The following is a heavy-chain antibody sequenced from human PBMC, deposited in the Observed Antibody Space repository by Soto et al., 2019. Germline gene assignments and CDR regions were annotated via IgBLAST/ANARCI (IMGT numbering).Heavy chain of an antibody. J-gene: IGHJ6*02. CDR3: ARDGDGRMTTYPYYYDVMDV. CDR2: MFYSGSI. V-gene: IGHV4-59*01. D-gene: IGHD4-4*01. Sequence: RSETLSLTCTVSGGSINGYYWSWIRQPPGKGLEWIGYMFYSGSIQYNPSLKSRVSISIDTSRTQLSLRLSSVTAADTAVYYCARDGDGRMTTYPYYYDVMDVWGQGTSVTVSS. CDR1: GGSINGYY.